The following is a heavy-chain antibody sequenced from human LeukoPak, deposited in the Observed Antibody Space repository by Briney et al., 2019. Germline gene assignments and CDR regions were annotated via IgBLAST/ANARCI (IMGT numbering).Heavy chain of an antibody. Sequence: SETLSLTCAVYGASFSKSYWSWIRQPPGKGLEWIGEIDHTRNTKYNPSLKGRVTISLDTSKNQFSLDLTSVTATDTAVYYCATASQLGSYNWFDPWGQGNLVPVSS. CDR1: GASFSKSY. J-gene: IGHJ5*02. D-gene: IGHD1-1*01. CDR3: ATASQLGSYNWFDP. V-gene: IGHV4-34*01. CDR2: IDHTRNT.